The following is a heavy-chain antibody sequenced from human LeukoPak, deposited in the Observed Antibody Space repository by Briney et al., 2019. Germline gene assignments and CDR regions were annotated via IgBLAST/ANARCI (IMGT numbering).Heavy chain of an antibody. Sequence: SETLSLTCTVSGGSISGDNYYWSWTRQPAGEGLEWIGRISTSGSTSYNPSLKSRVTISVDISKNQLSLRLTSMTAADTALYYCARIRVRARDSDGNPTLYDAFDMWAQGTMVTVSS. CDR1: GGSISGDNYY. V-gene: IGHV4-61*02. J-gene: IGHJ3*02. CDR2: ISTSGST. D-gene: IGHD4-23*01. CDR3: ARIRVRARDSDGNPTLYDAFDM.